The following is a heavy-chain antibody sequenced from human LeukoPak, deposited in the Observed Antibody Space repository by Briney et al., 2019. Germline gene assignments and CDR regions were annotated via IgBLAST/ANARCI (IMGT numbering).Heavy chain of an antibody. V-gene: IGHV3-23*01. Sequence: GGSLRLSCAASGFTFSSYAMCWVRQAPGQGLGLVSAIRGNGGSTYYADSAKGRFTISRDNSKNTLYLQMNSLRAEDTAVYHCAKGPRTAMVRGSDYWGQGTLVTVSS. CDR3: AKGPRTAMVRGSDY. CDR1: GFTFSSYA. J-gene: IGHJ4*02. D-gene: IGHD5-18*01. CDR2: IRGNGGST.